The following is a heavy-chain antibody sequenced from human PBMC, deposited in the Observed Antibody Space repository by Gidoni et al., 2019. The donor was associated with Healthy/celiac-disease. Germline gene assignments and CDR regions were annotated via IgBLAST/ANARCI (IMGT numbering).Heavy chain of an antibody. J-gene: IGHJ4*02. CDR3: AKMSHDYGDWLAWASGYYFDY. Sequence: EVQLLESGGGLVQPGGSLRLSCAASGFTFSSYAMSWVRQAPGKGLEWVSAISGSGGSTYYADSVKGRFTISRDNSKNTLYLQMNSLRAEDTAVYYCAKMSHDYGDWLAWASGYYFDYWGQGTLVTVSS. CDR2: ISGSGGST. D-gene: IGHD4-17*01. V-gene: IGHV3-23*01. CDR1: GFTFSSYA.